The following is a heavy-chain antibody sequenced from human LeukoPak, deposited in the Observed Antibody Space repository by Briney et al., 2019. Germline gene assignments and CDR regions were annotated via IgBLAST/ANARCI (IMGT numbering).Heavy chain of an antibody. J-gene: IGHJ4*02. Sequence: GGSLRLSCAASGFTFSSYAIHWVRQAPGKGLEWVSFISYDGRIKYYADSMKGRLTISRDNSKNTVSLQMNSLRAEDTAIYYCARDLSEKYCIDYWGQGTQVTVSS. V-gene: IGHV3-30-3*01. CDR1: GFTFSSYA. D-gene: IGHD2-8*02. CDR2: ISYDGRIK. CDR3: ARDLSEKYCIDY.